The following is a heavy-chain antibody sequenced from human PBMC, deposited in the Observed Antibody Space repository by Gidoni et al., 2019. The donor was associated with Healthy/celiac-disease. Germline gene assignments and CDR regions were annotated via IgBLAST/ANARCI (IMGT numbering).Heavy chain of an antibody. J-gene: IGHJ6*02. Sequence: QVQLVESGGGVVQPGRSLRLSCAASGFTFSSYGMNWVRQAPGKGLEWVAVISYDGSNKYYADSVKGRFTISRDNSKNTLYLQMNSLRAEDTAVYYCAKGSGSYHYYYYGMDVWGQGTTVTVSS. D-gene: IGHD1-26*01. V-gene: IGHV3-30*18. CDR3: AKGSGSYHYYYYGMDV. CDR1: GFTFSSYG. CDR2: ISYDGSNK.